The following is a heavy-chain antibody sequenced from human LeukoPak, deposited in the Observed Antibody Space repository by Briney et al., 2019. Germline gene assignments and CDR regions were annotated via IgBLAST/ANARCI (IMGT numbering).Heavy chain of an antibody. V-gene: IGHV4-59*01. D-gene: IGHD3-22*01. Sequence: SETLSLACTVSGGSISSYYWSWIRQPPGKGLEWIGHIYYSGSTNYNPSLKSRVTISVDTSKNQFSLKLSSVTAADTAVYYCAREATGTGDSSGYYPQDAFDIWGQGTMVTVSS. CDR1: GGSISSYY. CDR2: IYYSGST. CDR3: AREATGTGDSSGYYPQDAFDI. J-gene: IGHJ3*02.